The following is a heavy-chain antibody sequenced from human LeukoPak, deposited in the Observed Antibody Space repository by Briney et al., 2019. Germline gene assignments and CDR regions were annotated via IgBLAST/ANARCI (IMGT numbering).Heavy chain of an antibody. Sequence: GGSLRLSCAASGFTFSSYWMSWVRQAPGKGLEWVANIKQDGSEKYYVDSVKGRSTISRDNAKNSLYLQMNSLRAEDTAVYYCARAPGYSSGWYGYYYYYYMDVWGKGTTVTVSS. CDR1: GFTFSSYW. J-gene: IGHJ6*03. CDR2: IKQDGSEK. CDR3: ARAPGYSSGWYGYYYYYYMDV. V-gene: IGHV3-7*01. D-gene: IGHD6-19*01.